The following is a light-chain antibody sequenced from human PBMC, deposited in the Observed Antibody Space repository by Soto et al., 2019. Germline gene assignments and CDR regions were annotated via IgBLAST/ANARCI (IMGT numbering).Light chain of an antibody. Sequence: QSVLTQPASVSGSPGQSITISCTGTSSDVGSSNLVSWYQQHPGKAPKLIISEGIKRPSGVSNRFSGSKSGNTASLTISGLHTEDEADYYCCSYAASSTLYVFGTGTKLTVL. CDR2: EGI. CDR3: CSYAASSTLYV. V-gene: IGLV2-23*01. CDR1: SSDVGSSNL. J-gene: IGLJ1*01.